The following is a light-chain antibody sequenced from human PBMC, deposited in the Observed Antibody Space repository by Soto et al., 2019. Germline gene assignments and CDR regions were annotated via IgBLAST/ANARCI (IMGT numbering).Light chain of an antibody. J-gene: IGKJ1*01. CDR1: QSVSSNF. CDR2: GAS. CDR3: QQYGSSPRT. Sequence: EIVLTPSPGTLSLSPVERATLSCRASQSVSSNFLAWYQQKPGQAPRLLIYGASNRATGIPDRFSGSGSGTDFTLTISRLEPEEFVVYYCQQYGSSPRTFGQGTKVDIK. V-gene: IGKV3-20*01.